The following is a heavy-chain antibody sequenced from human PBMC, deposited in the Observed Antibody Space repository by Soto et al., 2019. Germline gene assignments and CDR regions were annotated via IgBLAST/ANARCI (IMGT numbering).Heavy chain of an antibody. V-gene: IGHV4-59*01. J-gene: IGHJ6*02. Sequence: SETLSLTCTVSGGSISSYYWSWIRQPPGKGLEWIGYIYYSGSTNYNPSLKSRVTISVDTSKNQFSLKLSSVTAADTAVYYCARGGIQLWAYYGMDVWGQGTTVTVSS. D-gene: IGHD5-18*01. CDR1: GGSISSYY. CDR3: ARGGIQLWAYYGMDV. CDR2: IYYSGST.